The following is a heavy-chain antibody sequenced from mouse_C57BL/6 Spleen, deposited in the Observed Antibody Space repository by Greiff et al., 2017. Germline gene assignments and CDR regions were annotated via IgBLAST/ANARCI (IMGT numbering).Heavy chain of an antibody. CDR2: INPSNGGT. CDR1: GYTFTSYY. Sequence: QVQLQQSGAELVKPGASVKLSCKASGYTFTSYYMYWVKQRPGQGLEWIGEINPSNGGTNFNEKFKSKATLTLDKSSSTAYMQLSSLTSEDSAVYYCTRGGYGSAWFAYWGQGTLVTVSA. CDR3: TRGGYGSAWFAY. V-gene: IGHV1S81*02. D-gene: IGHD1-1*01. J-gene: IGHJ3*01.